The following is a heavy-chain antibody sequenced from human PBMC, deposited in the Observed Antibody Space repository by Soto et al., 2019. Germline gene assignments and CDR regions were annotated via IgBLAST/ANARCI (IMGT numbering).Heavy chain of an antibody. CDR1: GFTFSTYW. D-gene: IGHD1-26*01. Sequence: EVQLVDSGGDLVQPGGSLRLSCAASGFTFSTYWMSWVRQAPGKGLEWVANIDPDGSQKYYVDSVKGRFTISRDNAKNSLYLQMTSLRAEDTAVYYCARDMGPSGAYGYWGQGPLVTVSS. J-gene: IGHJ4*02. CDR3: ARDMGPSGAYGY. CDR2: IDPDGSQK. V-gene: IGHV3-7*03.